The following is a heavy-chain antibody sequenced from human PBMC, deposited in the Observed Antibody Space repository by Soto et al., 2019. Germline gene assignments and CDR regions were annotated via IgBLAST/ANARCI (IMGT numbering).Heavy chain of an antibody. V-gene: IGHV1-3*01. CDR1: GYTFTGYA. J-gene: IGHJ4*02. CDR3: ARSIVVVTAVDY. Sequence: ASVKVSCKASGYTFTGYAMHWVRHAPGQRLEWMGWINAGNGNTKYSQKFQGRVTITRDTSASTAYMELSSLRSENTAVYYWARSIVVVTAVDYWGQGTLVTVSS. CDR2: INAGNGNT. D-gene: IGHD2-21*02.